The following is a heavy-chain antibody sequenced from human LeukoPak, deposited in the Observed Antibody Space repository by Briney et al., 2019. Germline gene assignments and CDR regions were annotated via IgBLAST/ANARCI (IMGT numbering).Heavy chain of an antibody. V-gene: IGHV3-73*01. CDR1: GFTFSASA. CDR3: TWGGDFDY. Sequence: SGGSLRLSCAASGFTFSASALHWVRQASGKGLEWVGRVKSKANNYATAYAASVKGRFTISRGDSKNTAYLQMNSLKTEDTAVYYCTWGGDFDYWGQGTLVTVSS. D-gene: IGHD3-16*01. J-gene: IGHJ4*02. CDR2: VKSKANNYAT.